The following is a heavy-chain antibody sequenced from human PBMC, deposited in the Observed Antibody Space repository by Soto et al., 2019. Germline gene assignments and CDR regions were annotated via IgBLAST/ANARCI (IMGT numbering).Heavy chain of an antibody. Sequence: ASVKVSCKASGYTFTSYGIHWVRQAPGQRLEWMGWINAANGYTKYSPKFLGRVTITRDTSASTAYMELSSLRSEDTAVYYCVRRHVSATGIDWFDPWGQGTLVTVSS. CDR1: GYTFTSYG. D-gene: IGHD6-13*01. CDR3: VRRHVSATGIDWFDP. J-gene: IGHJ5*02. CDR2: INAANGYT. V-gene: IGHV1-3*01.